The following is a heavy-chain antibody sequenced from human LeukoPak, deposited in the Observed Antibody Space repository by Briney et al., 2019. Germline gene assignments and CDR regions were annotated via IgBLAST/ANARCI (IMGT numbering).Heavy chain of an antibody. J-gene: IGHJ4*02. D-gene: IGHD4-17*01. V-gene: IGHV4-31*03. CDR1: GGSISSGGYY. CDR2: IYYSGST. CDR3: ARVGDYGDYYFDY. Sequence: SQTLSLTCTVSGGSISSGGYYWSWIRQHPGKGLEWIGYIYYSGSTYYNPSLKSRVTVSVDTSKNQFSLKLSSVTAADTAVYYCARVGDYGDYYFDYWGQGTLVTVSS.